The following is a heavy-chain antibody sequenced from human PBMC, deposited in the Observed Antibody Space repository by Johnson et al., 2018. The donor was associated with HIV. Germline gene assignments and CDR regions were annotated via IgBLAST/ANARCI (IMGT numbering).Heavy chain of an antibody. CDR2: IRYDGSNK. CDR1: GFTVSSYG. J-gene: IGHJ3*02. Sequence: QVQLVESGGGLIQPGGSLRLSCAASGFTVSSYGMHWVRQAPGKGLEWVAFIRYDGSNKYYADSVKGRFTISRDNSKTTLYLQMNSLRDEDTAVYYCANSLLLDAFNIWGQGTMVTVSS. V-gene: IGHV3-30*02. CDR3: ANSLLLDAFNI.